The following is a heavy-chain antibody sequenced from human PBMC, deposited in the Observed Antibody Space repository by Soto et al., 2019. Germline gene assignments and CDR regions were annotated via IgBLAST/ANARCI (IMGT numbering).Heavy chain of an antibody. D-gene: IGHD3-9*01. J-gene: IGHJ3*02. CDR2: ISNDGSRR. CDR3: AKAGLYYDIPGAFDI. V-gene: IGHV3-30*18. Sequence: SLRLSCAASGFTFSSFGMHWVRQPQGEGLEWVGLISNDGSRRYYADSVKGRLAISRDNSKNTLYLQIYSLRTEDTAVYYCAKAGLYYDIPGAFDIWGQGTMVTVSS. CDR1: GFTFSSFG.